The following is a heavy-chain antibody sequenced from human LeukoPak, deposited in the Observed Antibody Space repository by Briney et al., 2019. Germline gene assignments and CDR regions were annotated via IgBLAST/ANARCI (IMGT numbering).Heavy chain of an antibody. CDR3: ATRYCSSTSCYTQADY. J-gene: IGHJ4*02. D-gene: IGHD2-2*02. CDR1: GFTFSSYA. CDR2: ISGSGGGT. Sequence: SGGSLRLSCAASGFTFSSYAMSWVRQAPGKGLEWVSAISGSGGGTYYADSVKGRFTISRDNSKNTLYLQMNSLRAEDTAVYYCATRYCSSTSCYTQADYWGQGTLVTVSS. V-gene: IGHV3-23*01.